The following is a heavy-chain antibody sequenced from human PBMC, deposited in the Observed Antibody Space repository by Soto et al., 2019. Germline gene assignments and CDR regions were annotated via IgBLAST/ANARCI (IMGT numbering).Heavy chain of an antibody. J-gene: IGHJ4*02. CDR3: ARDRGDGYNFDY. D-gene: IGHD5-12*01. Sequence: PSETLSLTCTVSGGSISSGGYYWSWIRQHPGKGLEWIGYIYYSGSTYYNPSLKSRVTISVDTSKNQFSLKLSSVTAADTAVYYCARDRGDGYNFDYWGQGTLVTVS. CDR2: IYYSGST. CDR1: GGSISSGGYY. V-gene: IGHV4-31*03.